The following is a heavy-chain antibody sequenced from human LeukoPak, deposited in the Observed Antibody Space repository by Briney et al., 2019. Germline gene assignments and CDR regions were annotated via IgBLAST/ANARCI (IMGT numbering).Heavy chain of an antibody. Sequence: SETLSLTCTVSGGSISSYYWSWIRQPPGKGLEWIGYIYYSGSTNYNPSLKSRVTISVDTSKNQFSLKLSSVTAADTAVYYCARADYGLRKAFNIWGQGTMVTVSS. CDR3: ARADYGLRKAFNI. D-gene: IGHD4-17*01. V-gene: IGHV4-59*01. J-gene: IGHJ3*02. CDR1: GGSISSYY. CDR2: IYYSGST.